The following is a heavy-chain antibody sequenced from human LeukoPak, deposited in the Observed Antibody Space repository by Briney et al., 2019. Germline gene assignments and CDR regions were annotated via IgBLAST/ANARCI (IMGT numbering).Heavy chain of an antibody. CDR3: ARGRPHGNDY. J-gene: IGHJ4*02. Sequence: GGSLRLSCAAPGFTFSSYWMNWVRQAPGKGLVWVSRIASDGSSTTYADSVKGRFSISRDNAKNTLYLQMNSLRVEDTAVYYCARGRPHGNDYWGRGTLVTVSS. CDR2: IASDGSST. V-gene: IGHV3-74*01. CDR1: GFTFSSYW. D-gene: IGHD4-23*01.